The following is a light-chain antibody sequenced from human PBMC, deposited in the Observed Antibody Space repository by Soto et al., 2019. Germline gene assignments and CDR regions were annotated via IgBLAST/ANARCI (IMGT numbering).Light chain of an antibody. V-gene: IGKV1-5*01. CDR1: QSISSW. CDR2: DAS. J-gene: IGKJ2*01. Sequence: DIQMTQSPSTLSAVVGDRVTITCRASQSISSWVAWYQQKPGKAPNLLIYDASTLESGVPSRFSGGGSGTEFTLTISSLQPDDFATYHCQQYNSYSLYTFGQGTKVEIK. CDR3: QQYNSYSLYT.